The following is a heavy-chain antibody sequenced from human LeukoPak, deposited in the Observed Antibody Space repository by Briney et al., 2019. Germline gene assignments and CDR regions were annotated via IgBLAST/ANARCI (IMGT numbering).Heavy chain of an antibody. CDR3: ARGGGTTVTTS. V-gene: IGHV3-21*01. Sequence: PGGSLRLSRAASGFTVSSYSINWVCQAPEKGLEWVSSISSSSSYIYYADSVKGRFTISRDNAKNSLYLQMNSLRAEDTAVYYCARGGGTTVTTSWGQGTLVTVSS. D-gene: IGHD4-17*01. CDR2: ISSSSSYI. CDR1: GFTVSSYS. J-gene: IGHJ4*02.